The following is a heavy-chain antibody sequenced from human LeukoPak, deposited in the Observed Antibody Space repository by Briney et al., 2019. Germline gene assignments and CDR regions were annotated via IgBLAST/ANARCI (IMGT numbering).Heavy chain of an antibody. CDR3: ARVWKGEYDSAWRHIDC. CDR1: GFTFSTYW. Sequence: TGGSLRLSCAASGFTFSTYWMSWVRQAPGKGLEWVAIIKQDAKEKYYINSVKGRFTISRDNAKNSLYLEMNSLRAEDAAVYYCARVWKGEYDSAWRHIDCWGQGSLVTVSS. V-gene: IGHV3-7*01. CDR2: IKQDAKEK. D-gene: IGHD3-22*01. J-gene: IGHJ4*02.